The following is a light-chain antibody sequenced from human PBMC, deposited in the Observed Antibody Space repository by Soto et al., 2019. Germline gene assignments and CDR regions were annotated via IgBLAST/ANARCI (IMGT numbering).Light chain of an antibody. V-gene: IGLV2-14*01. J-gene: IGLJ1*01. Sequence: QSALTQPASVSGSPGQSITISCTGTSSDVGGYNYVSWYQQHPGKAPKLMIYDVSNRPSGVSKRFSGSKSGYTASLTISGLQGKDRLDYTCSSNTSSTPYVWGSGTRVT. CDR1: SSDVGGYNY. CDR3: SSNTSSTPYV. CDR2: DVS.